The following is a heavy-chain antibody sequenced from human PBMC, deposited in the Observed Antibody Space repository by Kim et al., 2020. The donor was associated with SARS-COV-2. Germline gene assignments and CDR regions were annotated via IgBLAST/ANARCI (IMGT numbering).Heavy chain of an antibody. CDR3: TTDSDAGGRWYGFGVY. V-gene: IGHV1-24*01. J-gene: IGHJ4*02. CDR2: FDPELGKI. D-gene: IGHD6-13*01. CDR1: GYTLKEFS. Sequence: ASVKVSCKVSGYTLKEFSMHWVRQTPAEGLQWMGGFDPELGKIVYAPRFQGRVTMTAETSADTDYMEVSSLRSDDTAVYYCTTDSDAGGRWYGFGVYWGQGTLVTVSS.